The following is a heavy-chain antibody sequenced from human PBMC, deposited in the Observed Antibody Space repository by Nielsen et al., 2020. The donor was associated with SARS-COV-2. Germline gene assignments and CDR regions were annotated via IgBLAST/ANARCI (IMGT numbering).Heavy chain of an antibody. CDR3: AKELNYDFWSGPYYYYYGMDV. CDR2: IYSGGSST. J-gene: IGHJ6*02. CDR1: GFTFSSYA. V-gene: IGHV3-23*03. D-gene: IGHD3-3*01. Sequence: GGSLRLSCAASGFTFSSYAMSWVRQAPGKGLEWVSVIYSGGSSTYYADSVKGRFTISRDNSKNTLYLQMNSLRAEDTAVYYCAKELNYDFWSGPYYYYYGMDVWGQGTRSPSP.